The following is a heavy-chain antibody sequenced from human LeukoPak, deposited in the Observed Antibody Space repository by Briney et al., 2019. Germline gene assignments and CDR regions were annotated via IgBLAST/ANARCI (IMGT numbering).Heavy chain of an antibody. CDR1: GYTFTAYF. Sequence: ASVKVSCKASGYTFTAYFMHWVRQAPGQGLEWMGWINPKSGGTNYAQKFQGRVTMTRDTSISQAYMELRSLRPDDAAVYYCASRRSGINPGYFDFWGQGTLVTVSS. CDR3: ASRRSGINPGYFDF. CDR2: INPKSGGT. D-gene: IGHD3-10*01. J-gene: IGHJ4*02. V-gene: IGHV1-2*02.